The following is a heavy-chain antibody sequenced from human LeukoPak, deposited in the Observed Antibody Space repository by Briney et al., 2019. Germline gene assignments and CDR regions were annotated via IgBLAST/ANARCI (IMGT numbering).Heavy chain of an antibody. CDR3: ARARQAVAGTFYFDY. Sequence: SVKVSCKASGGTFSSYAISWVRQAPGQGLEWMGGIIPIFGTANYAQKFQGRVTMTTDASTSTAYMELSSLRSEDTAVYYCARARQAVAGTFYFDYWGQGTLVTVSS. CDR1: GGTFSSYA. D-gene: IGHD6-19*01. V-gene: IGHV1-69*05. J-gene: IGHJ4*02. CDR2: IIPIFGTA.